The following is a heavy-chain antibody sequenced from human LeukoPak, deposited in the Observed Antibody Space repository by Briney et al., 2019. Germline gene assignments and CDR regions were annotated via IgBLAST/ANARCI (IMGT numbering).Heavy chain of an antibody. J-gene: IGHJ6*03. D-gene: IGHD6-19*01. CDR1: GYTFTGYY. CDR2: INPNSGGT. V-gene: IGHV1-2*06. Sequence: ASVKVSCKASGYTFTGYYMHWVRQAPGQGLEWMGRINPNSGGTNYAQKFQGRVTMTRDTSISTAYMVLSRLRSDDTAVYYCAREGSGWYGAGVYYYMDVWGKGTTVTVSS. CDR3: AREGSGWYGAGVYYYMDV.